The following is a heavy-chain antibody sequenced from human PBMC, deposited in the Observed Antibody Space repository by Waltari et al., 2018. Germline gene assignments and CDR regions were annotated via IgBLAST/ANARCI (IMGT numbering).Heavy chain of an antibody. J-gene: IGHJ4*02. CDR3: ARHGDFCFDY. CDR2: IKKDGSTQ. V-gene: IGHV3-7*01. Sequence: EVQVVESGGDLVQPGGSLRLSCAASGFSCSDTWMGWVRQAPGKGREWVANIKKDGSTQYYVGYVKGRFTISRDNAKNSLYLQMNSLRAEDTAVYYCARHGDFCFDYWGQGILVTVSS. CDR1: GFSCSDTW.